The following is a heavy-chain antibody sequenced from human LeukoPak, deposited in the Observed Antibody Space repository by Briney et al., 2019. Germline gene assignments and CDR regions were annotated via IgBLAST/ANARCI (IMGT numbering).Heavy chain of an antibody. CDR2: FSDSRSTI. D-gene: IGHD6-19*01. CDR3: VRRHGSAWFYFEY. CDR1: GFTFSTSG. V-gene: IGHV3-48*01. Sequence: GGSLRLFRAASGFTFSTSGMNWVRQPAGKGLEWVSYFSDSRSTIYYAESVRGRFTISRDNAQNSLYLQMNSLRAEDTAVYYCVRRHGSAWFYFEYLGQGTLATVSS. J-gene: IGHJ4*02.